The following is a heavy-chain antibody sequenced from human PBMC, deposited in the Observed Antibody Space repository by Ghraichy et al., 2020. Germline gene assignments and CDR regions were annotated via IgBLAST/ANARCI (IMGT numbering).Heavy chain of an antibody. Sequence: SETLSLTCTVSGGSIGISSHYWGWIRQPPGKGLEWIGSVYYTGSTFYNPSLKSRVTVSGDRSQNQFSLKLSSVTAADTAVYYCARSAGSGTYWDFDYWGQGTLVTVSS. CDR2: VYYTGST. D-gene: IGHD3-10*01. CDR1: GGSIGISSHY. CDR3: ARSAGSGTYWDFDY. J-gene: IGHJ4*02. V-gene: IGHV4-39*01.